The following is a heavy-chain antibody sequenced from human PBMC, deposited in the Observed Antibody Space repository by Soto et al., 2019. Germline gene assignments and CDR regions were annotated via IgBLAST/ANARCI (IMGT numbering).Heavy chain of an antibody. Sequence: PGGSLRLSCAASGFTFSTYGLHWVRQAPGKGLEWVAVISFDGSNRYYADSVKGRFTISRDNSKNTLDLQMNNLRVEDTAIYYCAKEGLLNTPMLPNWLDTWGQGTLVTVSS. V-gene: IGHV3-30*18. CDR2: ISFDGSNR. CDR3: AKEGLLNTPMLPNWLDT. D-gene: IGHD5-18*01. CDR1: GFTFSTYG. J-gene: IGHJ5*02.